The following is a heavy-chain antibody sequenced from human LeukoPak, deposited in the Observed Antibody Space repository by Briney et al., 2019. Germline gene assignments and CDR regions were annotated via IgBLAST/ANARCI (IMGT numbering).Heavy chain of an antibody. CDR2: IYYSGST. D-gene: IGHD5-18*01. CDR3: ARDLGYGLDY. CDR1: GGSISSYY. J-gene: IGHJ4*02. V-gene: IGHV4-59*01. Sequence: SETLSLTSTVSGGSISSYYWSSIRQPPGKGLEWIGYIYYSGSTNYNPSLKSRVTISVDTSKNQFSLKLSSVTAADTAVYYCARDLGYGLDYWGQGTLVTVSS.